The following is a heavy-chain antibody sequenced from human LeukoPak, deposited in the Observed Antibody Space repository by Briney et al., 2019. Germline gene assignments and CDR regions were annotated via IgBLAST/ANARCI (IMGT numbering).Heavy chain of an antibody. CDR3: ARAVGSFDWLPLFDY. D-gene: IGHD3-9*01. Sequence: SETLSLTCSVSGGSISSYYWSWIRQPAGKGLEWIGRIYSSGTITYNPSLQSRVTMSVDTSKNEFSLKLSSVTAADTAVYYCARAVGSFDWLPLFDYWGQGTLVTVSS. V-gene: IGHV4-4*07. CDR2: IYSSGTI. J-gene: IGHJ4*02. CDR1: GGSISSYY.